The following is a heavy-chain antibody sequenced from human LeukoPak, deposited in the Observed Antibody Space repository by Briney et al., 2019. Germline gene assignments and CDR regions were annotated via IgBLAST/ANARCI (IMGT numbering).Heavy chain of an antibody. CDR1: GGSISSYY. CDR3: ARVAYSSSSPYYYYYGMDV. V-gene: IGHV4-59*01. J-gene: IGHJ6*02. CDR2: IYYSGST. D-gene: IGHD6-6*01. Sequence: SETLSLTCTVSGGSISSYYWSWIRQPPGKGLEWIGYIYYSGSTNYNPSLKGRVTISVDTSKNQFSLKLSSVTAADTAVYYCARVAYSSSSPYYYYYGMDVGGQGTTVTVSS.